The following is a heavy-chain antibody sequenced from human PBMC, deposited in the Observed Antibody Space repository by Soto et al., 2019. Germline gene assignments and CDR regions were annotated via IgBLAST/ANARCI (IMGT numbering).Heavy chain of an antibody. CDR2: ISGSGGST. CDR1: GFTFISYA. CDR3: AKERESVNWFDP. J-gene: IGHJ5*02. Sequence: GGSLRLSCASSGFTFISYAMIWVRQAPGKGLEWVSAISGSGGSTYYADSVKGRFTISRDNSKNTLYLQMNSLRAEDTAVYYCAKERESVNWFDPWGQGTLVTVSS. V-gene: IGHV3-23*01.